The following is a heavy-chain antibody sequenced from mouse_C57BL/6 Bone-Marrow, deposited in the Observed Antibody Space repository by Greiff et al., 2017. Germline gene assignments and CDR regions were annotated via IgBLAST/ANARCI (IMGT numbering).Heavy chain of an antibody. D-gene: IGHD3-2*02. CDR3: ARHGPRPTRRLRYCDV. CDR2: FYPGSGSI. Sequence: QVQLKQSGAELVKPGASVKLSCKASGYTFTEYTIHWVKPRSGQGLEWIGWFYPGSGSIKYNEKFKDKAPLTADKSSSTVYMELSRLTSEDSAVYFCARHGPRPTRRLRYCDVWGTGTTVTVSS. J-gene: IGHJ1*03. CDR1: GYTFTEYT. V-gene: IGHV1-62-2*01.